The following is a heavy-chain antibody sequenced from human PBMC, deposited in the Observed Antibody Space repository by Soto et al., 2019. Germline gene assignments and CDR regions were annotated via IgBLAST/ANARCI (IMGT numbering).Heavy chain of an antibody. Sequence: PGGSLRLSCAASGFICGSYDMSWVRQAPGKGLEWVSTILVDGRTFYVDSVKGRFTISRDSSQNTVYLQMNSLTAGDTALYYCAKDTATGGGAFDICGQGKKVTVSS. J-gene: IGHJ3*02. V-gene: IGHV3-23*01. CDR2: ILVDGRT. CDR3: AKDTATGGGAFDI. D-gene: IGHD2-8*02. CDR1: GFICGSYD.